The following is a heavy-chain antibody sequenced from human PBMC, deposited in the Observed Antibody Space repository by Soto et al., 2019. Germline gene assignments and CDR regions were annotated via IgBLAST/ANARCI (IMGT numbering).Heavy chain of an antibody. D-gene: IGHD3-3*01. CDR1: GFTFSSYG. CDR3: AKDRVTFYDVYYFGMYV. Sequence: QVQLVESGGGVVQPGRSLRLSCAASGFTFSSYGMHWVRQAPGKGLEWVAVISYDGSNKYYADSVKGRFTISRDNSKNTLYVQMNSLRAEETAVYHWAKDRVTFYDVYYFGMYVWCQGPTVTVSS. CDR2: ISYDGSNK. V-gene: IGHV3-30*18. J-gene: IGHJ6*02.